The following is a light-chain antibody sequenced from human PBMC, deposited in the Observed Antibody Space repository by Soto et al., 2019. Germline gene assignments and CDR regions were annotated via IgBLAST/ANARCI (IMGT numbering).Light chain of an antibody. Sequence: QSVLTQPASVSGSPGQSITISCTGTSSDVGGYNYVSWYQQHPGKAPKLMIYEVSNRPSGVSNRFSGSKSGNTASLTISGLQAEDEADYYCSSYTSSXTPRXFGGGXKLXV. J-gene: IGLJ2*01. CDR3: SSYTSSXTPRX. V-gene: IGLV2-14*01. CDR2: EVS. CDR1: SSDVGGYNY.